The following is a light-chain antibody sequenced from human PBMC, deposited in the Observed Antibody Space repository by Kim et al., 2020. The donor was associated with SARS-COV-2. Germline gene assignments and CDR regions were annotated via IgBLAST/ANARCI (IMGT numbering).Light chain of an antibody. CDR2: QDS. CDR3: QAWDSSTVV. CDR1: KLRDKC. Sequence: VSRENTASITCSGDKLRDKCAFWYQQKPGQSPVLVIYQDSKRPSGIPERFSGSNSENTATLTISGTQAMDEADYYCQAWDSSTVVFGGGTQLTVL. V-gene: IGLV3-1*01. J-gene: IGLJ2*01.